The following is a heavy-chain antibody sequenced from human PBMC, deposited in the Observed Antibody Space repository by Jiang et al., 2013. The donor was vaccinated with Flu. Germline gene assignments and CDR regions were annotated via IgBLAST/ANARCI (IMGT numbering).Heavy chain of an antibody. V-gene: IGHV2-70*11. CDR1: GFSLDSTTMC. CDR3: ARIVSTRFYGVDV. D-gene: IGHD2-2*01. CDR2: IDWDDDK. J-gene: IGHJ6*02. Sequence: TLTCTVSGFSLDSTTMCVTWIRQAHGKALEWLARIDWDDDKYYNTSLKTRLAISKDASKNQVVLTMTNVDPVDTGTYYCARIVSTRFYGVDVWGQGTTVTVSS.